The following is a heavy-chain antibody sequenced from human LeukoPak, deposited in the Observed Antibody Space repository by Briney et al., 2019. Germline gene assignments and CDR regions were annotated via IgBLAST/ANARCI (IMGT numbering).Heavy chain of an antibody. CDR3: ARGHEYGDRNAFDI. Sequence: GGSLRLSCAASGFTFNRYAMNWVRQAPGRGLEWVSVIYSGGSTDYADSVKGRFTISRDNSKNTLYLQMNSQRAEDTAVYYCARGHEYGDRNAFDIWGQGTMVTVSS. V-gene: IGHV3-23*03. J-gene: IGHJ3*02. CDR1: GFTFNRYA. D-gene: IGHD4-17*01. CDR2: IYSGGST.